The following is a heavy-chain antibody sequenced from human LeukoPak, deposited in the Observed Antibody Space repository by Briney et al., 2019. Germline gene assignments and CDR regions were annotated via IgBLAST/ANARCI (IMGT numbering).Heavy chain of an antibody. CDR2: TYSSGSV. Sequence: SETLSLTCTVSGGSISSSRYYRGWIRQPPGKGLEWIGSTYSSGSVYYNPSLKSRVTISLDTSKNQFSLKLSSVTAADTAVYYCSTRNILAWYFDLWGRGTLVTVSS. J-gene: IGHJ2*01. CDR1: GGSISSSRYY. D-gene: IGHD3-9*01. CDR3: STRNILAWYFDL. V-gene: IGHV4-39*01.